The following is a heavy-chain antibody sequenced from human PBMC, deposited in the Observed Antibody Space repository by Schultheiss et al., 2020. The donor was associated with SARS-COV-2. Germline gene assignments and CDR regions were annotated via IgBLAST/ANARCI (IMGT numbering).Heavy chain of an antibody. V-gene: IGHV4-38-2*01. CDR3: ARAPQYGDYRDLDY. D-gene: IGHD4-17*01. J-gene: IGHJ4*02. CDR1: GYSISSGYY. Sequence: SETLSLTCAVSGYSISSGYYWGWIRQPPGKGLEWIGSIYHSGSTYYNPSLKSRVTISVDTSKNQFSLKLSSVTAADTAVYYCARAPQYGDYRDLDYWGQGTLVTVSS. CDR2: IYHSGST.